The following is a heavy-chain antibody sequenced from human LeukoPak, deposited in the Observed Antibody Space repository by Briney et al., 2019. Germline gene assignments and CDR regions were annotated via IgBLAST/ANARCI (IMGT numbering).Heavy chain of an antibody. V-gene: IGHV1-18*01. J-gene: IGHJ4*02. CDR1: GNIFNTYG. CDR3: AREEYLSGSYVDD. Sequence: ASVKVSCKDSGNIFNTYGFSWVRQAPGLGLERIGWINVHKGNTNYAQKFQGRVTMTADTSTSTVYMELRSLTSDDTAVYYCAREEYLSGSYVDDWGQGTLVTVSS. CDR2: INVHKGNT. D-gene: IGHD3-10*01.